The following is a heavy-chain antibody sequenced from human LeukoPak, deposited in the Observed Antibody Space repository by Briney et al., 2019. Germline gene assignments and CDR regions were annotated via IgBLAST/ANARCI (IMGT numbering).Heavy chain of an antibody. J-gene: IGHJ4*02. CDR2: FDPEDSET. Sequence: ASVTVSCKVSGYSLTELAMHWVRQAPGKGLEWMGGFDPEDSETIYAQKFQGRVTMTEDTSTDTAYMDLSSLTSEDTAVYYCALRTSPYSWGQGTLVTVSS. CDR1: GYSLTELA. V-gene: IGHV1-24*01. CDR3: ALRTSPYS.